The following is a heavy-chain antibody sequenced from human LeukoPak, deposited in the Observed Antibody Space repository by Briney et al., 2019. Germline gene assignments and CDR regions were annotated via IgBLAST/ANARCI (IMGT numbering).Heavy chain of an antibody. CDR3: ASFPWDLRPT. Sequence: GGSLRLSCVTSGFPFSTYSMNWVRQAPGKGLEWLSYITSTSDTIYYADSVKGRFTISRDHAKNSLYLQMNSLRAEDTAVYYCASFPWDLRPTWGQGTLVSVAS. CDR2: ITSTSDTI. CDR1: GFPFSTYS. D-gene: IGHD1-26*01. V-gene: IGHV3-48*01. J-gene: IGHJ4*02.